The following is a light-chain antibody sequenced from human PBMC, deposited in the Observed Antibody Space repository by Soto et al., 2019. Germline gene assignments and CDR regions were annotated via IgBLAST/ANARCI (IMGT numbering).Light chain of an antibody. Sequence: QSVLTQPPSVSGAPGQRVTISCTGGSSNIGAGYDVHWYPQLPGTAPKLPIYGNSNRPSGVPDRFSGSKSGTSASLAITGLQAEDEADYYCQSYDSSLSGYVFGTGTKVTVL. CDR3: QSYDSSLSGYV. J-gene: IGLJ1*01. CDR2: GNS. V-gene: IGLV1-40*01. CDR1: SSNIGAGYD.